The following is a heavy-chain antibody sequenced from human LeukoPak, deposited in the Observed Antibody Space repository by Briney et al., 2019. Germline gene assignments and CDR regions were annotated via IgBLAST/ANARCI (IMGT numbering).Heavy chain of an antibody. CDR2: TYYSGST. J-gene: IGHJ4*02. Sequence: SETLSLTCTVSGGSISSYYWSWIRQPPGKGLEWIGYTYYSGSTNYNPSLKSRVTISVDTSKNQFSLKLSSVTAADTAVYYCAKHEYGDCFDYWGQGTLVTVSS. D-gene: IGHD4-17*01. CDR3: AKHEYGDCFDY. V-gene: IGHV4-59*01. CDR1: GGSISSYY.